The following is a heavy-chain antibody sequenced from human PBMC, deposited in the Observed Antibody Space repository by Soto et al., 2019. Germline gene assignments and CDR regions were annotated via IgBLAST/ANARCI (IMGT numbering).Heavy chain of an antibody. Sequence: QVQLVQSGAEVKKPGSSVKVSCKASGGTFSSYAISWVRQAPGQGLEWMGGIIPIFGTANYAQKFQGRVTITADESTSTAYMELSSLRSEDTAVYYCARGGRYCGGGSCYSYAFDIWGQGTMVTVSS. J-gene: IGHJ3*02. CDR2: IIPIFGTA. V-gene: IGHV1-69*01. D-gene: IGHD2-15*01. CDR1: GGTFSSYA. CDR3: ARGGRYCGGGSCYSYAFDI.